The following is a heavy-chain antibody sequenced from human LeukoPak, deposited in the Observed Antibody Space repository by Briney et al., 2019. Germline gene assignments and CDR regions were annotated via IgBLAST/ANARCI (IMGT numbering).Heavy chain of an antibody. CDR2: TYYRSKWYN. Sequence: SQTLSLTCAISGDIVSSNSAAWNWIRQSPSRGLEWLGRTYYRSKWYNDYAVSVKSRITINPDTSKNQFSLQLNSVTPEDTAVYYCAREAGIAARSPYYYYGTDVWGQGTTVTVSS. CDR1: GDIVSSNSAA. CDR3: AREAGIAARSPYYYYGTDV. V-gene: IGHV6-1*01. J-gene: IGHJ6*02. D-gene: IGHD6-6*01.